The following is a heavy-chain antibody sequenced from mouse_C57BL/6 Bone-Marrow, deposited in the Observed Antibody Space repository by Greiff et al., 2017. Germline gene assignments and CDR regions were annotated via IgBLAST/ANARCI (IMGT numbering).Heavy chain of an antibody. CDR3: ARWWLLRRSYAMDY. V-gene: IGHV1-63*01. CDR2: IYPGGGYT. J-gene: IGHJ4*01. D-gene: IGHD2-3*01. CDR1: GYTFTNYW. Sequence: VQLQESGAELVRPGTSVKMSCKASGYTFTNYWIGWAKQRPGHGLEWIGDIYPGGGYTNYNEKFKGKATLTADKSSSTAYMQFSSLTSEDSAIYYCARWWLLRRSYAMDYWGQGTSVTVSS.